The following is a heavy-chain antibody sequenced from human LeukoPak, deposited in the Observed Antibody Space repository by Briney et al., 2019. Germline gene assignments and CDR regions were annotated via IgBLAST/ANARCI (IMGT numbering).Heavy chain of an antibody. CDR3: AKADYDFWSGRSRSLFDI. J-gene: IGHJ3*02. CDR1: AFTFSIYS. Sequence: GGSLRLSCAASAFTFSIYSMSWVRQAPGKGLEWVSAISGSGGSTYYADSVKGRFTISRDNSKNTLYLQMNSLRAEDTAVYYCAKADYDFWSGRSRSLFDIWGQGTMVTVSS. V-gene: IGHV3-23*01. D-gene: IGHD3-3*01. CDR2: ISGSGGST.